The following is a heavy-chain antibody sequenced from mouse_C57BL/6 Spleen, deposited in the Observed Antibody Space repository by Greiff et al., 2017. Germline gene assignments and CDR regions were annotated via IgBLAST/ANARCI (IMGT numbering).Heavy chain of an antibody. J-gene: IGHJ3*01. CDR1: GFTFSDYG. CDR3: ARERFAY. V-gene: IGHV5-17*01. Sequence: EVKLVESGGGLVKPGGSLKLSCAASGFTFSDYGMHWVRQAPEQGLEWVAYISSGSSTIYYADTVKGRFTISRDNAKNTLFMQMTSLRSEDTAMYYCARERFAYWGQGTLVTVSA. CDR2: ISSGSSTI.